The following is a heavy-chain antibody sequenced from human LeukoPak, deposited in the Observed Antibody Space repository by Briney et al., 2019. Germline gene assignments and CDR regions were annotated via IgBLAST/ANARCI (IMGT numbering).Heavy chain of an antibody. V-gene: IGHV4-4*07. J-gene: IGHJ4*02. CDR3: ARDVSSSGSSGWHKRKYDYFDY. Sequence: SETLSLTCAVYGGSFSGYYWSWIRQPAGKGLEWIGRIYTSGSTNYNPSLKSRVTMSVDTSKNQFSLKLSSVTAADTAVYYCARDVSSSGSSGWHKRKYDYFDYWGQGTLVTVSS. D-gene: IGHD6-19*01. CDR2: IYTSGST. CDR1: GGSFSGYY.